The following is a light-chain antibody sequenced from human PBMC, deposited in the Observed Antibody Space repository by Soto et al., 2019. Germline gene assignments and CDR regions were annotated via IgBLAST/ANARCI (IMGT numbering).Light chain of an antibody. CDR2: VAS. CDR3: QQSYSAPYT. CDR1: QSISSY. J-gene: IGKJ2*01. Sequence: DIQMTQSPSSLSASVGDRVTLTCRASQSISSYLNWYQQKPGKGPKLLIYVASSLQSGVPSRFSGSGSGTDFTLTISSLQPEDFATDYCQQSYSAPYTFGQGTKLEIK. V-gene: IGKV1-39*01.